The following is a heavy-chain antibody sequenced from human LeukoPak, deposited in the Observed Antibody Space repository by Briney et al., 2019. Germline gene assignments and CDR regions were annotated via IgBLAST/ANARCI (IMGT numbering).Heavy chain of an antibody. CDR2: IYYSGST. CDR1: GGSISNYY. Sequence: PSETLSLTCTVSGGSISNYYWSWIRQPPGKGLEWIGYIYYSGSTDYNPSLKSRVTISVDTSKNQFSLKLSSVTAADTAVYYCARGSNYDPYRYYMDVWGKGTTVTVSS. J-gene: IGHJ6*03. V-gene: IGHV4-59*01. CDR3: ARGSNYDPYRYYMDV. D-gene: IGHD3-3*01.